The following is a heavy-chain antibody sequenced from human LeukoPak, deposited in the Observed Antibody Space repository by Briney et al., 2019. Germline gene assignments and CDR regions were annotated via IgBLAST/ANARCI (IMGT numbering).Heavy chain of an antibody. V-gene: IGHV3-21*01. Sequence: GGSLRLSCAASGSTFSSYSMNWVRQAPGKGLEWVSSISSSSSYIYYADSVKGRFTISRDNAKNSLYLQMNSLRAEDTAVYYCARGPGGEGYCSSTSCYAPDYWGQGTLVTVSS. CDR1: GSTFSSYS. D-gene: IGHD2-2*01. J-gene: IGHJ4*02. CDR2: ISSSSSYI. CDR3: ARGPGGEGYCSSTSCYAPDY.